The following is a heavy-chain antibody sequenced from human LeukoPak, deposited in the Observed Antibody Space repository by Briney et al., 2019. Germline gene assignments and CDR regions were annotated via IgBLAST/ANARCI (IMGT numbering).Heavy chain of an antibody. J-gene: IGHJ4*02. CDR2: ISYDGSNK. D-gene: IGHD3-22*01. CDR1: GFTSSSYG. CDR3: AKGNYYDSSGLFDY. Sequence: GGSLRLSCAASGFTSSSYGMHWVRQAPGKGLEWVAVISYDGSNKYYADSVKGRFTISRDNSKNTLYLQMNSLRAEDTAVYYCAKGNYYDSSGLFDYWGQGTLVTVSS. V-gene: IGHV3-30*18.